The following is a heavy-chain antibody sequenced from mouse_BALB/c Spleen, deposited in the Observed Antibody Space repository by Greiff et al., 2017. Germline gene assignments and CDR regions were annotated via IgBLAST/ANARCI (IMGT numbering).Heavy chain of an antibody. Sequence: EVKVEESGPSLVKPSQTLSLTCSVTGDSITSGYWNWIRKFPGNKLEYMGYISYSGSTYYNPSLKSRISITRDTSKNQYYLQLNSVTTEDTATYYCARENYGNYPNWYFDVWGAGTTVTVSS. D-gene: IGHD2-1*01. CDR2: ISYSGST. CDR1: GDSITSGY. V-gene: IGHV3-8*02. CDR3: ARENYGNYPNWYFDV. J-gene: IGHJ1*01.